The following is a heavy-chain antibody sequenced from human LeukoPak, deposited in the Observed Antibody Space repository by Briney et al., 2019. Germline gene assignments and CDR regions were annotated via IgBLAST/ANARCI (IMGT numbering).Heavy chain of an antibody. CDR1: GFTFSSYS. D-gene: IGHD2-2*01. V-gene: IGHV3-21*01. CDR2: ISSSSSYI. CDR3: ARGDIVVVPAVPFDY. J-gene: IGHJ4*02. Sequence: GGSLRLSCAASGFTFSSYSMNWVRQAPGKGLEWVSSISSSSSYIYYADSVKGRFTISRDNAKNSLYLQMNSLRAEDTAVYYYARGDIVVVPAVPFDYWGQGTLVTVSS.